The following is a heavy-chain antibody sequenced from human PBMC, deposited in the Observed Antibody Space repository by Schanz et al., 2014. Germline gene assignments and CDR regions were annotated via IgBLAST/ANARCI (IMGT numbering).Heavy chain of an antibody. Sequence: VQLAQSGAEVKKPGSSVKVSCKASGGTFSSFGINWVRQAPGQGLEWMGRIIPSLGLAKYEQKFQDKVTITADTSTTTAYMELSGLRSEDTAVYYCARDGVDAAAGGNSWGHGTLVTGSS. J-gene: IGHJ5*01. V-gene: IGHV1-69*04. D-gene: IGHD6-13*01. CDR2: IIPSLGLA. CDR1: GGTFSSFG. CDR3: ARDGVDAAAGGNS.